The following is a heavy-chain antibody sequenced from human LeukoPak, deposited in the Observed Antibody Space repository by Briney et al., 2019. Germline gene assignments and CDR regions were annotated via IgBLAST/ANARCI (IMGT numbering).Heavy chain of an antibody. V-gene: IGHV3-11*01. Sequence: GGSLRLSCAASGFTFSDYYMSWIRQAPGKGLEWVSYISSSGSTIYYADSVKGRFTTSRDNAKNSLYLQMNSLRAEDTAVYYCARDEQLVENWFDPWGQGTLVTVSS. CDR3: ARDEQLVENWFDP. CDR1: GFTFSDYY. D-gene: IGHD6-13*01. CDR2: ISSSGSTI. J-gene: IGHJ5*02.